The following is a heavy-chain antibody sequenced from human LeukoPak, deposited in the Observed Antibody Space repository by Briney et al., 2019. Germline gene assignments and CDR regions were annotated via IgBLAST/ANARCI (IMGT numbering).Heavy chain of an antibody. CDR2: ISYDGSNK. D-gene: IGHD5-18*01. J-gene: IGHJ4*02. CDR1: GFTFSSYG. Sequence: PGRSLRLSCAASGFTFSSYGMHWVRQAPGKGLEWVAVISYDGSNKYYADSVKGRFTISRDNSKNTLYLQMNSLRAEDTAVYHCAKWFGSSYGYLDYWGQGTLVTVSS. CDR3: AKWFGSSYGYLDY. V-gene: IGHV3-30*18.